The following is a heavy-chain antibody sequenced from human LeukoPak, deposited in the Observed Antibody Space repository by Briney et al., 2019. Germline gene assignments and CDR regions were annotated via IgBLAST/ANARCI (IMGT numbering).Heavy chain of an antibody. V-gene: IGHV1-2*02. Sequence: ASVKVSCKASGYTFTGYYMHWVRQAPGQGLEWLGWINPNSGGTNYAQKFQGRVTMTRDTSISTAYMELSRLRSDDTAVYYCARACMLLDAFDIWGQGTMVTVSS. D-gene: IGHD2-8*01. CDR2: INPNSGGT. J-gene: IGHJ3*02. CDR1: GYTFTGYY. CDR3: ARACMLLDAFDI.